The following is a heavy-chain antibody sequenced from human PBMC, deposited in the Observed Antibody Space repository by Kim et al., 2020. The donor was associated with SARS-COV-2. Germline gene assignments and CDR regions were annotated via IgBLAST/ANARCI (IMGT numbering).Heavy chain of an antibody. D-gene: IGHD2-21*02. J-gene: IGHJ3*02. CDR3: ARDGSYCGGDCKGAFDI. Sequence: KSRVTISVDTSKNQFSLKLSSVTAADTAVYYCARDGSYCGGDCKGAFDIWGQGTMVTVSS. V-gene: IGHV4-59*01.